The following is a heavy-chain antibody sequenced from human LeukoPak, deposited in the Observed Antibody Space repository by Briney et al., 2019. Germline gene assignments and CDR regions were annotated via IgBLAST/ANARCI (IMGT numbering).Heavy chain of an antibody. CDR2: VHDSGNT. J-gene: IGHJ4*02. CDR3: ARGVPHARSSGYFDY. Sequence: PSETLSLTCTVSGGSISSGGYYWSWIRQPPGKGLQWIGHVHDSGNTNYNPSLKSRVTISVDTSKNQFSLKLTSVTAADTAVYYCARGVPHARSSGYFDYWGQGTLVTVSS. D-gene: IGHD6-6*01. V-gene: IGHV4-61*08. CDR1: GGSISSGGYY.